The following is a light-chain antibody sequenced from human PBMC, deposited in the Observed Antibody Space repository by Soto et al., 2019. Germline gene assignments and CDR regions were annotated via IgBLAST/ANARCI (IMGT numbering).Light chain of an antibody. CDR3: QQRSDWPST. Sequence: EIVLTQSPATLSLSPGERATLSCRASQSVSSYLVWYQQKPGQVPRLLIYDASNRATGIPARFGGSGSGTDFTRTISCLEPEDSAVYYCQQRSDWPSTFGGGTKVEIK. J-gene: IGKJ4*01. CDR1: QSVSSY. CDR2: DAS. V-gene: IGKV3-11*01.